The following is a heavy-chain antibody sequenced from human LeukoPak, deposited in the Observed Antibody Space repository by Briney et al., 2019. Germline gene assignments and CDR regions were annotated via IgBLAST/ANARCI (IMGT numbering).Heavy chain of an antibody. CDR3: ARSSRGDCSSTSCYSVAAPAS. CDR2: IYYSGST. V-gene: IGHV4-31*03. Sequence: PSQTLCLTCTVSGGSISSGGYYWSWLRQHPGKGLEWIGYIYYSGSTYYNPSLKSRVTISADTSKNQFSLKLSSVTAADTAVYYCARSSRGDCSSTSCYSVAAPASWGQGTLVTVSS. J-gene: IGHJ5*02. D-gene: IGHD2-2*01. CDR1: GGSISSGGYY.